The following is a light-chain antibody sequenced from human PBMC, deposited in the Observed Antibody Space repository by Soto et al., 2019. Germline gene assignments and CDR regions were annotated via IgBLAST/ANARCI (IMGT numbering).Light chain of an antibody. V-gene: IGKV3-20*01. CDR2: GAS. CDR1: QSNTANF. Sequence: EIVLTQSPGTLSLSPGERATLSCRASQSNTANFLAWYQQKPGQAPRLLIYGASSRATGIPDRFSGSGSGTDFTLIISRLEPEDFAVYYCQQYSKSPWTFGQGTKVEIK. CDR3: QQYSKSPWT. J-gene: IGKJ1*01.